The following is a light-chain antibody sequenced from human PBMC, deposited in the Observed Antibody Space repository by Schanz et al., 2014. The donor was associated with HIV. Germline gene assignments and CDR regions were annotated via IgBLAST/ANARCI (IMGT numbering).Light chain of an antibody. CDR2: GAS. CDR3: QQYGSSPLFT. J-gene: IGKJ3*01. Sequence: EIVLTQSPGSLSLSPGDRATLSCRASQNINSNFLAWYQQTPGQAPRLLIYGASSRATGIPDRFSGSGSGTDFTLTISRLEPEDFAVYYCQQYGSSPLFTFGPGTKVDLK. V-gene: IGKV3-20*01. CDR1: QNINSNF.